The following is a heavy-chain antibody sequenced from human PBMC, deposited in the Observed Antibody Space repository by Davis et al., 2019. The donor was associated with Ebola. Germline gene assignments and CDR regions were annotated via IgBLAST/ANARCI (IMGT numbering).Heavy chain of an antibody. V-gene: IGHV3-49*04. CDR2: IRSKAYGGTT. Sequence: GGSLRLSCAASGFTFSSYSMSWVRQAPGKGLEWVGFIRSKAYGGTTEYAASVKGRFTISRDDSKSIAYLQMNSLKTEDTAVYYCTRLHGWPYYFDYWGQGTLVTVSS. D-gene: IGHD6-19*01. CDR3: TRLHGWPYYFDY. J-gene: IGHJ4*02. CDR1: GFTFSSYS.